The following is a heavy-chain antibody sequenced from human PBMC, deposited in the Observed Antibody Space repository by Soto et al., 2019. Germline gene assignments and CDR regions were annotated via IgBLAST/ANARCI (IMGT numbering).Heavy chain of an antibody. CDR1: GGSTSIDNY. Sequence: SETLSLTCTVSGGSTSIDNYWSCIRQPPGKGLEWIWHIYYSGNTDYNPSLKSRLAISIDTSKNQFSLKLSSVTAADTAVYFCAREGGESSDAPYYFDSWGQGSLVTVSS. D-gene: IGHD2-2*01. CDR2: IYYSGNT. CDR3: AREGGESSDAPYYFDS. V-gene: IGHV4-30-4*01. J-gene: IGHJ4*02.